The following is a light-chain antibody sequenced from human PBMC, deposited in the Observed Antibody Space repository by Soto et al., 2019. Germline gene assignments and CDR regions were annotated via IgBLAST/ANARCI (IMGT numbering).Light chain of an antibody. CDR2: GVS. CDR1: QSVRSSY. CDR3: QQYNSYPWT. Sequence: EIVLTQSPGTLSLSPGERATLSCRASQSVRSSYLAWYQQKLGQAPRLLIYGVSNRATGIPDRFSGSGSGTDFTLTISRLESDDFATYYCQQYNSYPWTFGQGTKVEIK. J-gene: IGKJ1*01. V-gene: IGKV3-20*01.